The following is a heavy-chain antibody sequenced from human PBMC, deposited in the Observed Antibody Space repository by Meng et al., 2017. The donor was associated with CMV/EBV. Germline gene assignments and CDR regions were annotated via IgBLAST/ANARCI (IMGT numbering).Heavy chain of an antibody. CDR1: GYTFTHHG. V-gene: IGHV1-18*01. CDR2: ISGYNDNT. D-gene: IGHD3-22*01. Sequence: QVQLVQSGAEVRKPGASVKVSCKASGYTFTHHGISWVRQAPGQGLEWMGWISGYNDNTKYARHLQGRVTMTTDTSTNTAYMELRSLRSDDTAIYYCARDTMMIMSFDHWGPGTLVTDSS. CDR3: ARDTMMIMSFDH. J-gene: IGHJ4*02.